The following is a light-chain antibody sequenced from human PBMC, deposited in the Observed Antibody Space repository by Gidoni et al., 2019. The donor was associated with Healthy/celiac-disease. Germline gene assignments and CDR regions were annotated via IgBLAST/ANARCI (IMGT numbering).Light chain of an antibody. CDR1: SSDDGGYNY. Sequence: QSALTQPRSVSGSPGQSVTISCTGTSSDDGGYNYVSWYQQHPGKAPKLMIYDVSKRPSGVPDRFSDSKSGNTASLTISGLQAEDEADYYCCSYAGSYSFVFGGGTKLTVL. J-gene: IGLJ2*01. V-gene: IGLV2-11*01. CDR2: DVS. CDR3: CSYAGSYSFV.